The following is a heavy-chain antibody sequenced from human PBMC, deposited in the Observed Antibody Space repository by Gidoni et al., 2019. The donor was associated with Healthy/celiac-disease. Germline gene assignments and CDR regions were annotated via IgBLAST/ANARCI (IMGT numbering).Heavy chain of an antibody. CDR2: INHSGST. Sequence: QVQLQQWGAGLLKPSETLSLTCAVYGGSFSGYYWSWIRQPPGKGLEWIGEINHSGSTNYNPSLKSRVTISVDTSKNQFSLKLSSVTAADTAVYYCARRVIVVPAATPSGMDVWGQGTTVTVSS. D-gene: IGHD2-2*01. CDR3: ARRVIVVPAATPSGMDV. CDR1: GGSFSGYY. J-gene: IGHJ6*02. V-gene: IGHV4-34*01.